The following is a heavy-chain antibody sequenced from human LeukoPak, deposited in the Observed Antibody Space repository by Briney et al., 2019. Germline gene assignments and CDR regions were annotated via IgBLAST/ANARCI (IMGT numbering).Heavy chain of an antibody. V-gene: IGHV1-69*06. CDR2: IIPIFGSA. D-gene: IGHD3-16*02. CDR3: AKGSRLREGGSYRF. CDR1: GGIFSSYA. J-gene: IGHJ4*02. Sequence: GASVKVSCKASGGIFSSYAINWVRQAPGQGLEWMGRIIPIFGSANYAQKFQGRVTITADKSTRTAYMELSSLRSEDTVLYYCAKGSRLREGGSYRFWGQGTLVTVSS.